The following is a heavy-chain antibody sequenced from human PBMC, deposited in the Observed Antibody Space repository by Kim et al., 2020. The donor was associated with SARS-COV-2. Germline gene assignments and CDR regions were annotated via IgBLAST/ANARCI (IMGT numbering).Heavy chain of an antibody. CDR1: GYTFTSYG. D-gene: IGHD6-19*01. V-gene: IGHV1-18*01. Sequence: ASVKVSCKASGYTFTSYGISWVRQAPGQGLEWMGWISAYNGNTNYAQKLQGRVTMTTDTSTSTAYMELRSLRSDDTAVYYCARAGGSGWNGVSWFDPWGQGTLVTVSS. CDR2: ISAYNGNT. J-gene: IGHJ5*02. CDR3: ARAGGSGWNGVSWFDP.